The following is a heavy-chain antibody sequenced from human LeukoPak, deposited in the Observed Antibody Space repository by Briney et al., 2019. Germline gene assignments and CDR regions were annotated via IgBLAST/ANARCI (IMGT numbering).Heavy chain of an antibody. CDR3: ARVVVPTYYYYYYMDV. CDR2: IYPDDSDT. Sequence: GESLKTSCKGSGYSFTSYWIGWVRQMPGKGLEWMGIIYPDDSDTRYSPSFQGQVTISADKSISTAYLQWSSLKASDTAMYYCARVVVPTYYYYYYMDVWGKGTTVTVSS. CDR1: GYSFTSYW. J-gene: IGHJ6*03. D-gene: IGHD2-2*01. V-gene: IGHV5-51*01.